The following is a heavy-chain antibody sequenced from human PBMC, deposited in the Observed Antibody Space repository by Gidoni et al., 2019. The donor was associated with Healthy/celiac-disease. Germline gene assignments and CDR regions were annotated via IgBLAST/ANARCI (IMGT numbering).Heavy chain of an antibody. V-gene: IGHV3-33*01. J-gene: IGHJ4*02. D-gene: IGHD2-15*01. CDR3: ARDGDCSGGSCPPNY. CDR2: IWYDGSNK. CDR1: GFTFSSYG. Sequence: QVQLVESGGGVVQPGRSLRLSCAASGFTFSSYGMHWVRQAPGKGLEWVAVIWYDGSNKYYADSVKGRFTISRDNSKNTLYLQMNSLRAEDTAVYYCARDGDCSGGSCPPNYWGQGTLVTVSS.